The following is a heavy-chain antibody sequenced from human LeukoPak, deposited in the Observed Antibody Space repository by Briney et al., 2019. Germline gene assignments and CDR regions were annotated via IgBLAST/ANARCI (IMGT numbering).Heavy chain of an antibody. CDR2: INHSGST. J-gene: IGHJ4*02. V-gene: IGHV4-34*01. CDR1: GGSFSGYY. Sequence: SETLSLTCAVYGGSFSGYYWSWIRQPPGKGLEWIGEINHSGSTNYNPSLKSRVTISVDTSKNQFSLKLSSVTAADTAVYYCARHGGYCSSTSCSPPDYWGQGTLVTVSS. D-gene: IGHD2-2*01. CDR3: ARHGGYCSSTSCSPPDY.